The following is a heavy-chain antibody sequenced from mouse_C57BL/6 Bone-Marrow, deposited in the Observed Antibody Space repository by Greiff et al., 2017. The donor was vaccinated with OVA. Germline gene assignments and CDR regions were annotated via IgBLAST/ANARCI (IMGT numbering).Heavy chain of an antibody. Sequence: EVQLVESGGGLVKPGGSLKLSCAASGFTFSSYAMSWVRQTPEKRLEWVATISDGGSYTYYPDNVKGRFTISRDNAKNNLYLQMSHLKSEDTAMYYCARVTTVVATYWYFDGWGTGTTVTVSS. V-gene: IGHV5-4*01. CDR2: ISDGGSYT. D-gene: IGHD1-1*01. CDR1: GFTFSSYA. CDR3: ARVTTVVATYWYFDG. J-gene: IGHJ1*03.